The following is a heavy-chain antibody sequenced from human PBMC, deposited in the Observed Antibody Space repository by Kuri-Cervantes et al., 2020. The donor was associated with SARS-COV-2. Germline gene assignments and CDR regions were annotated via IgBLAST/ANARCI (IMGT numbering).Heavy chain of an antibody. CDR2: ISSSSSYI. CDR1: GFTFSSYS. J-gene: IGHJ4*02. D-gene: IGHD3-3*01. Sequence: LSLTCAASGFTFSSYSMNWVRQAPGKGLEWVSSISSSSSYIYYADSVKGRFTISRDNAKNSLYLQMNSLRAEDTAVYYCARATYYDFWSGYYPSENYFDYWGQGTLVTVSS. CDR3: ARATYYDFWSGYYPSENYFDY. V-gene: IGHV3-21*01.